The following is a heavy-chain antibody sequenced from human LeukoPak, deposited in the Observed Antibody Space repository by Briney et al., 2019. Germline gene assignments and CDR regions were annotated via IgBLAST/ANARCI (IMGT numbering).Heavy chain of an antibody. V-gene: IGHV3-74*01. J-gene: IGHJ4*02. Sequence: GGSLRLSCAASGFTFSSYWMHWVRQGPGKGLVWVSRINSDGSSTTYADSVKGRFTISRDNAKNTLYLQMDSLRADDTAVYYCARGSTRNWELLDYWGQGTLVTVSS. CDR1: GFTFSSYW. CDR3: ARGSTRNWELLDY. CDR2: INSDGSST. D-gene: IGHD1-26*01.